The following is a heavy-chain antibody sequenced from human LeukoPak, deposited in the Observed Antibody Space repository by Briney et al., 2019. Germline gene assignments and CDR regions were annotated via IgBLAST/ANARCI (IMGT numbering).Heavy chain of an antibody. J-gene: IGHJ4*02. CDR3: AREPWDSSSSSYYFDY. CDR2: IYYSGST. CDR1: GGSISSYY. D-gene: IGHD6-6*01. V-gene: IGHV4-59*01. Sequence: TSETLSLTCTGSGGSISSYYWSWIRQPPGKGLGGIGYIYYSGSTNYNPSLKSRVTISVDTSKNQFSLKLSSVIAADTAVYYCAREPWDSSSSSYYFDYWGQGTLVTVSS.